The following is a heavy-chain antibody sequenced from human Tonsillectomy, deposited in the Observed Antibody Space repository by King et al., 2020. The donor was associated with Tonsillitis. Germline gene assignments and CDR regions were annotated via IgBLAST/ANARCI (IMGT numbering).Heavy chain of an antibody. CDR3: GGYEGGVFDP. Sequence: QLQESGPGLVKPSQTLSLTCTVSGGSISGGEYNCCWSRQHPGKGLEWSGYIYDSANTYYTPSLKGRLTISLDTPKNQCSLRLSSVTAADTAVYYCGGYEGGVFDPWGQGTLVTVSS. J-gene: IGHJ5*02. CDR1: GGSISGGEYN. CDR2: IYDSANT. V-gene: IGHV4-31*03. D-gene: IGHD2-15*01.